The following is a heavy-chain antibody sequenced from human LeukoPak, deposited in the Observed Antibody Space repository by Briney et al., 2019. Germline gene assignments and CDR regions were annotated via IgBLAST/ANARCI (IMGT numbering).Heavy chain of an antibody. J-gene: IGHJ4*02. D-gene: IGHD6-25*01. CDR2: IIPILGIA. V-gene: IGHV1-69*04. CDR1: GGTFSSYA. Sequence: SVKVSCKASGGTFSSYAISWVRQAPGQGLEWMGRIIPILGIANYAQKFQGRVTITADKSTSTAYMELSSLRSEDTAVYYCAKSPGKQRTTYYFDYWGQGTLVTVSS. CDR3: AKSPGKQRTTYYFDY.